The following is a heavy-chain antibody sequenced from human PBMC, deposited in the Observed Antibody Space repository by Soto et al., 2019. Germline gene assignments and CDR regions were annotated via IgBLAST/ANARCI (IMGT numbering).Heavy chain of an antibody. J-gene: IGHJ4*02. V-gene: IGHV3-21*01. CDR2: IGSSSSYI. Sequence: EVQLVESGGGLVKPGGSLRLSCAASGFTFSDYSMNWVRQAPGKGLEWVSSIGSSSSYIYYADSVKGRVTISSDNANNCQYQHMNSLRAEDTAVYYCARVKSSSWYYFDYWGQGTLVTVSS. CDR3: ARVKSSSWYYFDY. CDR1: GFTFSDYS. D-gene: IGHD6-13*01.